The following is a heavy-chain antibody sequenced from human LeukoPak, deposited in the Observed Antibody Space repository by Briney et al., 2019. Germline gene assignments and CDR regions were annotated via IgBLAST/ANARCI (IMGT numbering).Heavy chain of an antibody. Sequence: GGSLRLSCAGSEFIFSSYGMHWVRQAPGKGLERFATISHDGSNKHYADSVEGRFATSRDNSKNTLYLQMISLRAEDTAVYYCAKDLAANWGLGFFDYWGQGNLVTVSS. V-gene: IGHV3-30*18. CDR2: ISHDGSNK. D-gene: IGHD7-27*01. CDR1: EFIFSSYG. CDR3: AKDLAANWGLGFFDY. J-gene: IGHJ4*02.